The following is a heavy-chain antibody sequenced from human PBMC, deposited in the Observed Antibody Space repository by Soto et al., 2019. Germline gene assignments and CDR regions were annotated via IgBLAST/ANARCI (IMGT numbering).Heavy chain of an antibody. V-gene: IGHV1-2*04. CDR3: ARDHAGTTRGSYYYYGMDV. J-gene: IGHJ6*02. CDR2: INPNSGGT. CDR1: GYTFTGYY. Sequence: ASVKVSCKASGYTFTGYYMHWVRQAPGQGLEWMGWINPNSGGTNYAQKSQGWVTMTRDTSISTAYMELSRLRSDDTAVYYCARDHAGTTRGSYYYYGMDVWGQGTTVTVSS. D-gene: IGHD1-1*01.